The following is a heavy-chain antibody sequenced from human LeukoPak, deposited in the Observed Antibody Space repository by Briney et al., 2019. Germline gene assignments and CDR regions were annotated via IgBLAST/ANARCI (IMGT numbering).Heavy chain of an antibody. CDR3: AKVLGRPKAFDI. V-gene: IGHV3-23*01. Sequence: GGSLRLSCAASRFTFSSYDMSWVRQAPGKGLVGVSDISGSGGSTYYADSVKDRFTISRDNSKNTLYLQMTSLRAEDTAVYYCAKVLGRPKAFDIWGQGTMVTVSS. D-gene: IGHD3-16*01. J-gene: IGHJ3*02. CDR1: RFTFSSYD. CDR2: ISGSGGST.